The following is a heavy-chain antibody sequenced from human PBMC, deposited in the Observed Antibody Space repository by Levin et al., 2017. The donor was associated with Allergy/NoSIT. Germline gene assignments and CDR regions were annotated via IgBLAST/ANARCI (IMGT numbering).Heavy chain of an antibody. CDR2: IKKDGSEK. D-gene: IGHD2-15*01. CDR1: GFTFSSYW. V-gene: IGHV3-7*01. Sequence: GESLKISCAASGFTFSSYWMSWVRQAPGKGLEWVANIKKDGSEKYYVDSVKGRFTISRDNAKNSLYLQMNSLRAEDTAVYYCARDGGRYCSGGSCSYYGMDVWGQGTTVTVSS. CDR3: ARDGGRYCSGGSCSYYGMDV. J-gene: IGHJ6*02.